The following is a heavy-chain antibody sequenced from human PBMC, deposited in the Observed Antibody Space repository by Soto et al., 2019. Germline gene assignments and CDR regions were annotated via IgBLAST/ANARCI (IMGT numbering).Heavy chain of an antibody. CDR2: ISAYNGNT. CDR1: GYTFTSYG. D-gene: IGHD3-16*02. J-gene: IGHJ6*02. Sequence: QVQLVQSGAEVKKPGASVKVSRKASGYTFTSYGISWVRQAPGQGLEWMGWISAYNGNTNYAQKLQGRVTMTTDTSTSTAYMELRSLRSDDTAVYYCARDSLSANMYYYYGMDVWGQGTTVTVSS. V-gene: IGHV1-18*01. CDR3: ARDSLSANMYYYYGMDV.